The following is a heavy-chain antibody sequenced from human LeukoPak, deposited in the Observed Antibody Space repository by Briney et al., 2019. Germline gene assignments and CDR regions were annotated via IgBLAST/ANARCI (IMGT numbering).Heavy chain of an antibody. J-gene: IGHJ5*01. V-gene: IGHV3-7*01. CDR2: IKPDGSEE. Sequence: PGGSLRLSCAASGFVFSASYMSWVRKAPGKGLEWVATIKPDGSEEYHVVSVSGRFTISRDNTNDTLFLQVNSLRVDDTAVYYCVRGGTYWTVSWGQGTLVNVS. CDR1: GFVFSASY. CDR3: VRGGTYWTVS.